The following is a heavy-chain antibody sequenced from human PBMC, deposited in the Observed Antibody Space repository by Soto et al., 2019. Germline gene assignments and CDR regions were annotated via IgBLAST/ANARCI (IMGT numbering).Heavy chain of an antibody. Sequence: PSETLSLTCTVSGGSISSGGYYWSWIRQHPGKGLEWIGYIYYSGSTYYNPSLKSRVTISVDTSKNQFSLKLSSVTAADTAVYYCARLARNYDFWIGYFAAQTNYYMDVWGKGTTVTVSS. CDR2: IYYSGST. CDR1: GGSISSGGYY. J-gene: IGHJ6*03. D-gene: IGHD3-3*01. CDR3: ARLARNYDFWIGYFAAQTNYYMDV. V-gene: IGHV4-31*03.